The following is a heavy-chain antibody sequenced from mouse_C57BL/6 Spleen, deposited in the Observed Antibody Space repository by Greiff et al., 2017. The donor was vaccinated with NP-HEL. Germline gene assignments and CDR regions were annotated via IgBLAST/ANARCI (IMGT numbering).Heavy chain of an antibody. J-gene: IGHJ2*01. Sequence: VQLQQSGPELVKPGASVKISCKASGYAFSSSWMNWVKQRPGKGLEWVGRIYPGDGDTNYNGKFKGKATLTADKSSSTAYMQLSSLTSEDSAVYFCANSLLYYFDYWGQGTTLTVSS. D-gene: IGHD6-2*01. CDR1: GYAFSSSW. CDR2: IYPGDGDT. V-gene: IGHV1-82*01. CDR3: ANSLLYYFDY.